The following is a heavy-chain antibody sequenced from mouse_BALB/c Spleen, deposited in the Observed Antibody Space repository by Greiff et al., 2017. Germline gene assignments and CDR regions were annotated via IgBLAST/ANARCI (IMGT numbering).Heavy chain of an antibody. CDR2: ILPGSGST. CDR1: GYTFSSYW. D-gene: IGHD1-2*01. V-gene: IGHV1-9*01. Sequence: QVHVKQSGAELMKPGASVKISCKATGYTFSSYWIEWVKQRPGHGLEWIGEILPGSGSTNYNEKFKGKATFTADTSSNTAYMQLSSLTSEDSAVYYCARSITTAPAWFAYWGQGTLVTVSA. J-gene: IGHJ3*01. CDR3: ARSITTAPAWFAY.